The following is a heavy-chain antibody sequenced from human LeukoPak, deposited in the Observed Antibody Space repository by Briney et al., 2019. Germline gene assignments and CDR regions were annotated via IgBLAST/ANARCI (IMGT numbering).Heavy chain of an antibody. CDR1: GFTLSSYS. CDR2: ISSSSSYI. CDR3: ARVRSGYDFDY. D-gene: IGHD5-12*01. Sequence: PGGSLRLSCAASGFTLSSYSMNWVRQAPGKGLEWVSSISSSSSYIYYADSVKGRFTISRDNAKNSLYLQMNSLRAEDTAVYYCARVRSGYDFDYWGQGTLVTVFS. V-gene: IGHV3-21*01. J-gene: IGHJ4*02.